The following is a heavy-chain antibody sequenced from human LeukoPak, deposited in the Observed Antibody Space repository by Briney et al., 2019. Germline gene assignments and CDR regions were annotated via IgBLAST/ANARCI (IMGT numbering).Heavy chain of an antibody. CDR3: ARVGPWVNPDYYYYCMDV. V-gene: IGHV3-21*01. Sequence: PGGSLRLSCAASRFTFSSYSMNWVRQAPGKGLEWVSSISSSSSYIYYADSVKGRFTISRDNAKNSLYLQMNSLRAEDTAVYYCARVGPWVNPDYYYYCMDVWGKGTTVTVSS. CDR2: ISSSSSYI. CDR1: RFTFSSYS. J-gene: IGHJ6*03. D-gene: IGHD1-14*01.